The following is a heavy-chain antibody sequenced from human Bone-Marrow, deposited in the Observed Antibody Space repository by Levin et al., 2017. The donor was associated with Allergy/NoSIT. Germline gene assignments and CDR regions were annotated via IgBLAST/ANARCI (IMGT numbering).Heavy chain of an antibody. D-gene: IGHD2-21*01. J-gene: IGHJ4*02. CDR3: AKDPHFSKCGGDCLGY. CDR2: ISGGGGTT. CDR1: GFTFSSYS. V-gene: IGHV3-23*01. Sequence: ETLSLTCAASGFTFSSYSMSWVRQAPGEGLEWVSVISGGGGTTYYADSVKGRFTISRDNSKNTLYLQMNSLRVEDTAVYYCAKDPHFSKCGGDCLGYWGQGTLVTVSS.